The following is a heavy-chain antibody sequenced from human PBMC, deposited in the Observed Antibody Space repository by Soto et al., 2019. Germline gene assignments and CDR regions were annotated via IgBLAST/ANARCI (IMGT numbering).Heavy chain of an antibody. V-gene: IGHV4-59*01. CDR3: ARTDYDYVWGSSEDV. CDR1: GGSISSYY. J-gene: IGHJ6*02. CDR2: IYYSGST. D-gene: IGHD3-16*01. Sequence: PSETLSLTCTVSGGSISSYYWSWIRQPPGKGLEWIGYIYYSGSTNYNPSLKSRVTISVDTSKNQFSLKLSSVTAADTAVYYCARTDYDYVWGSSEDVWGQGTTVTV.